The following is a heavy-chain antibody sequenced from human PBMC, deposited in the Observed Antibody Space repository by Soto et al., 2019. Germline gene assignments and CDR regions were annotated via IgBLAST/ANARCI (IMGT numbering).Heavy chain of an antibody. CDR2: IDPSDSQT. D-gene: IGHD3-22*01. CDR3: ARQIYDSDTGPNFQYYFDS. J-gene: IGHJ4*02. CDR1: GYSFAGYW. Sequence: GESLKISCKGSGYSFAGYWITWVRQKPGKGLEWMGRIDPSDSQTYYSPSFRGHVTISVTKSITTVFLQWSSLRASDTAMYYCARQIYDSDTGPNFQYYFDSWGQGXPVTVYS. V-gene: IGHV5-10-1*01.